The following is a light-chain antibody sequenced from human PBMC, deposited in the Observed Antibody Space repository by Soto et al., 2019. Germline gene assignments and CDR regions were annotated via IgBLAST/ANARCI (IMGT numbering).Light chain of an antibody. CDR2: SDN. J-gene: IGLJ1*01. Sequence: QSVLTQPPSVSGAPGQRVTISCTGSSSNIGAGYDVHWYQQLPGTAPKLLIYSDNQRPSGVPDRFSGSKSGTSASLAISGLQSEDEADYYCAAWDDSLIYVFGTGTKVTVL. CDR1: SSNIGAGYD. CDR3: AAWDDSLIYV. V-gene: IGLV1-44*01.